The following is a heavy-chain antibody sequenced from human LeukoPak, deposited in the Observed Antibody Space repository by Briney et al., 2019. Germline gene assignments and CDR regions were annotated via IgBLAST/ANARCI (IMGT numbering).Heavy chain of an antibody. D-gene: IGHD3-16*01. V-gene: IGHV4-34*01. Sequence: SETLSLTCAVYGGSFSGYYWSWIRQPPGKGLEWIGEINHSGSTNYNPSLKSRVTISVDTSENQFSLKLSSVTAADTAVYYCARGPRTYYFDYWGQGTLVTVSS. J-gene: IGHJ4*02. CDR1: GGSFSGYY. CDR3: ARGPRTYYFDY. CDR2: INHSGST.